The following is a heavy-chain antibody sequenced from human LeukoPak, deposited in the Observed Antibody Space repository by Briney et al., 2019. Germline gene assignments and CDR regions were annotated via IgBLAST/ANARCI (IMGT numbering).Heavy chain of an antibody. D-gene: IGHD5-18*01. V-gene: IGHV4-59*01. J-gene: IGHJ4*02. CDR2: IYYSGST. CDR3: ARGNSYGSYYFDY. Sequence: PSETLSLTCTVSGGSISSYYWSWIRQPPGKGLEWIGYIYYSGSTNYSPSLKSRVTISVDTSKNQFSLKLSSVTAADTAVYYCARGNSYGSYYFDYWGQGTLVTVSS. CDR1: GGSISSYY.